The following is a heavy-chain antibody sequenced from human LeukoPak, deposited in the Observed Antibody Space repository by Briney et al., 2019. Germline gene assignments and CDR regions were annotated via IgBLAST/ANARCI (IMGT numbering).Heavy chain of an antibody. CDR1: GGSISSSNW. Sequence: PSETLSLTCAVSGGSISSSNWWSWVRQPPGKGLEWIGEIYHSGSTNYNPSLKSRVTISVDTSKNQFSLKLSSVTAADTAVYYCARDRGIAVANDYWGQGTLVTVSS. CDR2: IYHSGST. CDR3: ARDRGIAVANDY. D-gene: IGHD6-19*01. V-gene: IGHV4-4*02. J-gene: IGHJ4*02.